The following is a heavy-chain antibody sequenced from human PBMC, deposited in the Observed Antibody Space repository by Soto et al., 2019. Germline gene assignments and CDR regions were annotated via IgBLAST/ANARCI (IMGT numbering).Heavy chain of an antibody. CDR2: IIPIFGTA. CDR3: ARARIAAAGTYYYYGMDA. CDR1: GGTFSSYA. J-gene: IGHJ6*02. Sequence: SVKVSCKASGGTFSSYAISGVRQAPGQGLEWMGGIIPIFGTANYAQTFQGRVTITADESTSTAYMELSSLRSEDTAVYYCARARIAAAGTYYYYGMDAWGQGTTVTV. V-gene: IGHV1-69*13. D-gene: IGHD6-13*01.